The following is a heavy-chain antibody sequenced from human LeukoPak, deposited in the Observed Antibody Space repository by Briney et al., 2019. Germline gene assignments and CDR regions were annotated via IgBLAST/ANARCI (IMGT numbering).Heavy chain of an antibody. CDR2: ISAYNGDT. V-gene: IGHV1-18*01. CDR3: ASSLLVEQLGSYFDY. D-gene: IGHD6-6*01. J-gene: IGHJ4*02. CDR1: GYTFTSYG. Sequence: GASVKVSCKASGYTFTSYGISWVRQAPGQGLEWMGWISAYNGDTNYAQKLQGRVTMTTDTSTSTAYMEVRSLRPDDTAVYYCASSLLVEQLGSYFDYWGQGTLVTVSS.